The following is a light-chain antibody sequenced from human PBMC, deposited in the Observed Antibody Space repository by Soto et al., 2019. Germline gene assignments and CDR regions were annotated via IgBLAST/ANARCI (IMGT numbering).Light chain of an antibody. J-gene: IGLJ1*01. V-gene: IGLV2-11*01. CDR1: SGDVGRYDY. CDR2: DVT. CDR3: CSFAGSYSYV. Sequence: QSALTQPRSVSASPGQSVTISCTGTSGDVGRYDYVSWYQQHPGKAPKLIVYDVTERPSGVPDRFSGSKSGNTASLTISGLQAEDEADYACCSFAGSYSYVFXTGTKLTVL.